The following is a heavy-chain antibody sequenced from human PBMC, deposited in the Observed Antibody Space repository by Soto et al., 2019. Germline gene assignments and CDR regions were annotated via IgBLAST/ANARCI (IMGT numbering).Heavy chain of an antibody. D-gene: IGHD2-21*01. CDR3: ARMKFRTGWFDP. CDR2: ISSSSSYT. CDR1: GFTFSDYY. J-gene: IGHJ5*02. Sequence: PGGSLRLSCAASGFTFSDYYMSWIRQAPGKGLEWVSYISSSSSYTNYADSVKGRFTISRDNAKNSLYLQMNSLRAEDTAVYYCARMKFRTGWFDPWGQGTLVTVSS. V-gene: IGHV3-11*06.